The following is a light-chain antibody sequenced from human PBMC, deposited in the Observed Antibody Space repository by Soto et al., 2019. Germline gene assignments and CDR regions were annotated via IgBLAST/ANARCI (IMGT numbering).Light chain of an antibody. CDR3: QQSYNTPPT. Sequence: DIQMTQSPSSLSASVGDRVTITCRASQSIMSHLNWYQHKSGKAPQLLIYAASSLHSGVPPRFSGSGSGTDFTLTISSLQPEDFATYYCQQSYNTPPTFGQGTKVDTK. V-gene: IGKV1-39*01. CDR1: QSIMSH. J-gene: IGKJ1*01. CDR2: AAS.